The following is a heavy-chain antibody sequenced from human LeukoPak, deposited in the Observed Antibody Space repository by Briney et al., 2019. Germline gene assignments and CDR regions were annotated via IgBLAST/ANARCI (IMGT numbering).Heavy chain of an antibody. CDR2: INRDGGII. V-gene: IGHV3-48*03. CDR1: GFTLSTYE. Sequence: PGGSLGLSCAASGFTLSTYEMSWVRQAPGKWLEWVSYINRDGGIIYYADSVRGRFTISRDTAKNSLDLQMNSLRVEDTAIYYCARRDHIAGRLDYWGQGTLVTVSS. J-gene: IGHJ4*02. D-gene: IGHD6-6*01. CDR3: ARRDHIAGRLDY.